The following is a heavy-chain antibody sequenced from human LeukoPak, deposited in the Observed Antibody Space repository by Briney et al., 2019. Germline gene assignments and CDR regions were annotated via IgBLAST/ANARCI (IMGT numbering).Heavy chain of an antibody. J-gene: IGHJ4*02. D-gene: IGHD4-17*01. CDR3: ARVGSYGDSTCDY. Sequence: SETLSLTCTVSGGSVSSGSYYWSWIRQPPGKGLEWIGYIYYSGSTNYNPSLKSRVTISVDTSKNQFSLKPSSVTAADTAVYYCARVGSYGDSTCDYWGQGTLVTVSS. V-gene: IGHV4-61*01. CDR2: IYYSGST. CDR1: GGSVSSGSYY.